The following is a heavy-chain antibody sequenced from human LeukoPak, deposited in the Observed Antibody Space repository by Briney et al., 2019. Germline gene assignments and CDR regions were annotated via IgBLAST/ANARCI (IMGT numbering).Heavy chain of an antibody. V-gene: IGHV3-23*01. CDR3: AKGYYYDSSGYYYY. CDR2: ISGSGGST. J-gene: IGHJ4*02. Sequence: PGGSLRLSCAASGFTFSSYAMSWVRQAPGKGLEWVSAISGSGGSTYYADSVKGRFTISRDHSKNTLYLQMNSLRAEDTAVYYCAKGYYYDSSGYYYYWGQGTLVTVSS. D-gene: IGHD3-22*01. CDR1: GFTFSSYA.